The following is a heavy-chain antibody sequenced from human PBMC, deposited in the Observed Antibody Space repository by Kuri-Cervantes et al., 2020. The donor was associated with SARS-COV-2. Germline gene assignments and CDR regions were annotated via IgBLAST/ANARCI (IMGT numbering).Heavy chain of an antibody. CDR3: ATTPLAAAGMYYYYHYMDV. D-gene: IGHD6-13*01. Sequence: ASVKVSCKVSGYTLTELSMHWVRQAPGKGLEWTGGFDPEDGETIYAQKFQGRVTMTEDTSTDTAYMELSSLRSEDTAVYYCATTPLAAAGMYYYYHYMDVWGKGTTVTVSS. V-gene: IGHV1-24*01. CDR2: FDPEDGET. J-gene: IGHJ6*03. CDR1: GYTLTELS.